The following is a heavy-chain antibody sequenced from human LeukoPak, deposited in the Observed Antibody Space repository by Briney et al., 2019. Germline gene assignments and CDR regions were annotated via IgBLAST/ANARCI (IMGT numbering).Heavy chain of an antibody. J-gene: IGHJ4*02. CDR3: AKTGIAAAGTVY. Sequence: GGSLRLSCAASGFTFDDYGMSWVRHAPGKGLEWVSGINWNGGSTGYADSVKGRFTISRDNSKNTLYLQMNSLRAEDTAVYYCAKTGIAAAGTVYWGQGTLVTVSS. V-gene: IGHV3-20*04. D-gene: IGHD6-13*01. CDR2: INWNGGST. CDR1: GFTFDDYG.